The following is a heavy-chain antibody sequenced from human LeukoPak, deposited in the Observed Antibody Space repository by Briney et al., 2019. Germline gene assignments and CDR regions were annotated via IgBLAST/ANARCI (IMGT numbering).Heavy chain of an antibody. Sequence: SETLSLTCTASGVSISGYYWNWIRQPPGKGLEWIGVIYYGGSTNYNPSLKSRVTISLDTSKNKFSLQLSSVTAADTAMYYCARRRSYSGGFDYWGQGTVATVSS. D-gene: IGHD1-26*01. V-gene: IGHV4-59*08. CDR1: GVSISGYY. J-gene: IGHJ4*02. CDR3: ARRRSYSGGFDY. CDR2: IYYGGST.